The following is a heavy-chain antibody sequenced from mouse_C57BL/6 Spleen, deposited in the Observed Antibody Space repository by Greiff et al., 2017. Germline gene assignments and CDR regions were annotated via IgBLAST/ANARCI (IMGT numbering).Heavy chain of an antibody. V-gene: IGHV5-4*01. J-gene: IGHJ1*03. CDR2: ISDGGSYT. Sequence: EVQLVESGGGLVKPGGSLKLSCAASGFTFSSYAMSWVRQTPEKRLEWVATISDGGSYTYYPDNVKGRFTISRDNAKNNLYLQMSHLKSEDTAMYYCARDRRGNFDVWGTGTTVTVSS. CDR3: ARDRRGNFDV. CDR1: GFTFSSYA.